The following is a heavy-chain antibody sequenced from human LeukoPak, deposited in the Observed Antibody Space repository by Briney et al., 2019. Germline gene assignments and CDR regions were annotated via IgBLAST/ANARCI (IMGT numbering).Heavy chain of an antibody. D-gene: IGHD7-27*01. Sequence: GGSLRLSCAASGXTFSSSAMSWVRQAPGKGLEWVSAISGSGVGTYYADSVKGRFTISRDNPKNTLNLQMNSLRAEDTAVYYCAREIGQLGGAFDIWGQGTMVTVSS. J-gene: IGHJ3*02. CDR3: AREIGQLGGAFDI. CDR2: ISGSGVGT. V-gene: IGHV3-23*01. CDR1: GXTFSSSA.